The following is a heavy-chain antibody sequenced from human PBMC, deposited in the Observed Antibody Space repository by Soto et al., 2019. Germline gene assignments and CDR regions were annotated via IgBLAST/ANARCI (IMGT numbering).Heavy chain of an antibody. CDR2: ISYDGSNK. D-gene: IGHD3-9*01. CDR3: AKPPYYDILTGYPYYFDY. J-gene: IGHJ4*02. V-gene: IGHV3-30*18. Sequence: PGGSLRLSCAASGFTFSSYGMHWVRQAPGKGLEWVAVISYDGSNKYYADSVKGRFTISRDNSKNTLYLQMNSLRAEDTAVYYCAKPPYYDILTGYPYYFDYWGQGTLVTVSS. CDR1: GFTFSSYG.